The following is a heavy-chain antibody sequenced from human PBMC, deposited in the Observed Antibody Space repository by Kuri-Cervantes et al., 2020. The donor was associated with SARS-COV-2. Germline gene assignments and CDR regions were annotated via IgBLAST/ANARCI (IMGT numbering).Heavy chain of an antibody. CDR3: WKVDIVTKTFDY. V-gene: IGHV4-31*03. J-gene: IGHJ4*02. CDR2: INHSGST. CDR1: GDSISSGGYY. D-gene: IGHD5-12*01. Sequence: TLSLTCSVSGDSISSGGYYWNWIRQHQGKDLGWIGYINHSGSTYYNPSLKSRVSMSVDTSKNQLSLKLRSVTAADTAVYYCWKVDIVTKTFDYWGQGTLVTVSS.